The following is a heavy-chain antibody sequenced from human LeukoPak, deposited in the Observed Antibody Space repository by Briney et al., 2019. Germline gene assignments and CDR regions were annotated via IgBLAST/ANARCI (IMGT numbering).Heavy chain of an antibody. Sequence: GGSLRLSCAASGFTFSTYAVNWVRQAPGKGLEWVSVIYSGGSTYYADSVKGRFTISRDNSKNTLYLQMNSLRAEDTAVYYCARDLLSYYYDSSGPSYFDYWGQGTLVTVSS. J-gene: IGHJ4*02. V-gene: IGHV3-66*01. CDR3: ARDLLSYYYDSSGPSYFDY. CDR2: IYSGGST. CDR1: GFTFSTYA. D-gene: IGHD3-22*01.